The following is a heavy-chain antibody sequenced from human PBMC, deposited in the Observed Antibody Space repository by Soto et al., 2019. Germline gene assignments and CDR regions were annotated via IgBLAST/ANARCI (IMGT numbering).Heavy chain of an antibody. CDR1: GGSFSSLV. CDR2: INPMLGVA. J-gene: IGHJ5*02. D-gene: IGHD2-2*01. V-gene: IGHV1-69*10. CDR3: ARGPAQFDP. Sequence: SVKVSCKASGGSFSSLVISWLRQAPGQGPEWMGGINPMLGVANFAQRFQDRVTITADESTTTAYMELSSLRSEDTAVYYCARGPAQFDPWGQGTLVTVSS.